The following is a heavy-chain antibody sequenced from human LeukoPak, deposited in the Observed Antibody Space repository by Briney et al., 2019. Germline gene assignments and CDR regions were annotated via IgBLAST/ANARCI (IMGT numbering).Heavy chain of an antibody. CDR3: ARDEAYYDFWSGYSPVFNY. V-gene: IGHV4-38-2*02. CDR2: IYHSGST. J-gene: IGHJ4*02. CDR1: GYSISSGFY. D-gene: IGHD3-3*01. Sequence: PSETLSLTCSVSGYSISSGFYWGWIRQPPGKGLEWIGNIYHSGSTYYNPSLKSRVTISVDTSKNQFSLKLSSVTAADTAVYYCARDEAYYDFWSGYSPVFNYWGQGTLVTVSS.